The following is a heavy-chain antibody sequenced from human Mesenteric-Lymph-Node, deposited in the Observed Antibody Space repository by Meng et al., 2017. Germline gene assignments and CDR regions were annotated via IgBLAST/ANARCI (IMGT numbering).Heavy chain of an antibody. CDR3: VREALGVDWQPLDH. J-gene: IGHJ4*02. Sequence: EVQLVDSGGGLVQPGGSLSLSCAASGFTFRNYDMHWVRQATGAGLEWVAAIGTVGDTYYPGSVKGRFTISRDDAKNSLYLQMNSLRAGDTGVYYCVREALGVDWQPLDHWGQGTLVTVSS. CDR1: GFTFRNYD. V-gene: IGHV3-13*01. CDR2: IGTVGDT. D-gene: IGHD3-9*01.